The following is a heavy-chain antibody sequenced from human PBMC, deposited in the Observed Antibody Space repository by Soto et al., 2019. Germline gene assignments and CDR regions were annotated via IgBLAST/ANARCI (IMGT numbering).Heavy chain of an antibody. CDR1: GGSISSYY. J-gene: IGHJ5*02. Sequence: SATLSLTCTGSGGSISSYYWSWIRQPPGKGLEWIGYIYYSGNTNYKPSHKNRNNISIDTTKNQFSLKLSFVTAADTAVYYCARASLVVPAAMQYNWFDPWGQGTLVTVS. D-gene: IGHD2-2*01. CDR2: IYYSGNT. CDR3: ARASLVVPAAMQYNWFDP. V-gene: IGHV4-59*01.